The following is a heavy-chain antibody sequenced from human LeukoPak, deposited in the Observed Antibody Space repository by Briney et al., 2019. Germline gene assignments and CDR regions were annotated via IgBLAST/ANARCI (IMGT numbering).Heavy chain of an antibody. CDR3: ARDVYCSGDSCYFDAFDI. CDR1: GGSISSGGHY. D-gene: IGHD2-15*01. Sequence: SETLSLTCTVSGGSISSGGHYWGWIRQSPGKGLEWIGNIFYSGSTYYNPSLKSRVTISVDTSKNQFSLQLSSVTAADTAVYYCARDVYCSGDSCYFDAFDIWGQGTMVTVSS. CDR2: IFYSGST. J-gene: IGHJ3*02. V-gene: IGHV4-39*07.